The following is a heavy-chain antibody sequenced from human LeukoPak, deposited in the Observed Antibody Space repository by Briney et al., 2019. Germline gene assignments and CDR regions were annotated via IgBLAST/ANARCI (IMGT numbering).Heavy chain of an antibody. V-gene: IGHV5-51*01. CDR2: IYPGDSDT. CDR3: ARRNPLTQDAFDI. Sequence: GESLKISCKGSGYSFTSYWIGWVRQMPGKGLEWMGIIYPGDSDTTYSPSFQGQVTISADKSISTAYVQWSSPKASDTAMYYCARRNPLTQDAFDIWGQGTMVTVSS. CDR1: GYSFTSYW. J-gene: IGHJ3*02. D-gene: IGHD2-21*02.